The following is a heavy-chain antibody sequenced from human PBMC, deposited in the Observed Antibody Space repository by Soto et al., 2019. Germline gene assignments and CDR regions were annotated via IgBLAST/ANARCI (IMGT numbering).Heavy chain of an antibody. J-gene: IGHJ6*02. D-gene: IGHD6-6*01. CDR2: ISSSSSYI. CDR1: GFTFSSYS. CDR3: ARDRGYSSSSSYYYGMDV. V-gene: IGHV3-21*01. Sequence: GGSLRLSCAASGFTFSSYSMNWVRQGPGKGLEWVSSISSSSSYIYYADSVKGRFTISRDNAKNSLYLQMNSLRAEDTAVYYCARDRGYSSSSSYYYGMDVWGQGTTVTVSS.